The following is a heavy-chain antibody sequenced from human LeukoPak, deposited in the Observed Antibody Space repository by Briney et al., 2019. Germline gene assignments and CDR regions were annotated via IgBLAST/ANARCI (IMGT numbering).Heavy chain of an antibody. CDR3: ARGGFYCGDDCYVDY. Sequence: MSSETLSLTCAVYGGFFSYYYWSWIRQPPEKGLEWIGEINRSGSTNYNPSLKSRVTISVDTSKNQFSLKLSSVTAADTAVYYCARGGFYCGDDCYVDYWGQGTLVTVSS. CDR2: INRSGST. CDR1: GGFFSYYY. J-gene: IGHJ4*02. V-gene: IGHV4-34*01. D-gene: IGHD2-21*02.